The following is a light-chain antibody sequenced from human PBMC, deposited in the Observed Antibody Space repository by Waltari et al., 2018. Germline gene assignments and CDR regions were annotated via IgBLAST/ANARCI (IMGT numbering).Light chain of an antibody. CDR1: RSDAGSSDL. J-gene: IGLJ2*01. CDR3: SSNAGRGIV. Sequence: QSALTQPASVSGSPGQSITVSCTGARSDAGSSDLACWYQQHPGKAPKLIIYEGNKRPSGVSNRFSGFKSGNTASLTISGLQAEDEAEYYCSSNAGRGIVFGGGTKLTVL. CDR2: EGN. V-gene: IGLV2-23*01.